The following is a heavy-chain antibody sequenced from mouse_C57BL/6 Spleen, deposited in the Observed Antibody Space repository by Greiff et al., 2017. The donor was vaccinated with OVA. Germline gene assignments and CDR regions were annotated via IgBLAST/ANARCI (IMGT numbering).Heavy chain of an antibody. CDR1: GFSLTSYG. V-gene: IGHV2-2*01. CDR3: ARRGLTGPFAY. D-gene: IGHD4-1*01. CDR2: IWSGGST. J-gene: IGHJ3*01. Sequence: QVQLQQSGPGLVQPSQSLSITCTVSGFSLTSYGVHWVRQSPGKGLEWLGVIWSGGSTDYNAAFISRLSISKDNSKSQVFFKMNSLQADDTAIYYCARRGLTGPFAYWGQGTLVTVSA.